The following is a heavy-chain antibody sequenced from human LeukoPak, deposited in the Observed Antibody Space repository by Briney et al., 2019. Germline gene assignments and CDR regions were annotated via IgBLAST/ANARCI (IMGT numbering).Heavy chain of an antibody. D-gene: IGHD6-13*01. V-gene: IGHV4-59*01. Sequence: SETLSLTCTVSGGSISSYYWSWIRQPPGKGLEWIGYIYYSGSTNYNPSLKSRVTISVDTSKNQFSLKLSSVTAADTAVYYCARDAVAAAGTGVEDEYYYYYYGMDVWGQGTTVTVSS. J-gene: IGHJ6*02. CDR1: GGSISSYY. CDR3: ARDAVAAAGTGVEDEYYYYYYGMDV. CDR2: IYYSGST.